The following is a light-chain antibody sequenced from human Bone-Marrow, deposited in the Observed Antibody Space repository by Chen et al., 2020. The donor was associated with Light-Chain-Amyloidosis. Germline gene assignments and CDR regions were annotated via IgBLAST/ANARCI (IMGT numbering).Light chain of an antibody. J-gene: IGLJ3*02. CDR2: DDS. CDR1: NIGSTS. V-gene: IGLV3-21*02. Sequence: YVLTQPSSVSVAPGQTATISCGGNNIGSTSVHWYQQTPGQAPLLVVYDDSDRPSGIPERLSGSNSGNTATLTISRVEAGDEADYYCQVWDRSSDRPVFGGGSKLTVL. CDR3: QVWDRSSDRPV.